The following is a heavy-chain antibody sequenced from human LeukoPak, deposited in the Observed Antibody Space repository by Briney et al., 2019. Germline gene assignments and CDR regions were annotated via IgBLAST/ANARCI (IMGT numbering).Heavy chain of an antibody. CDR3: AELGITMIGGV. D-gene: IGHD3-10*02. Sequence: SQTLSPTCAVSGDSVSSNSAAWSWIRQSPSRCLEWLGRTYYRSKWYTEYAVSVKSRITINPDTSKNQFSLQLNSVTPEDTAVYYCAELGITMIGGVWGKGTTVTISS. V-gene: IGHV6-1*01. J-gene: IGHJ6*04. CDR2: TYYRSKWYT. CDR1: GDSVSSNSAA.